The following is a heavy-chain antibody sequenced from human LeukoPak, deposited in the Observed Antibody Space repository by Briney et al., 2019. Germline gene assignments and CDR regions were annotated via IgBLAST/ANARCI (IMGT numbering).Heavy chain of an antibody. CDR3: ARLEAYYYYGMDV. V-gene: IGHV4-59*08. CDR2: IYYSGST. Sequence: SETLSLTCTVSGGSISSYYWSWIRQPPGKGLEWIGYIYYSGSTNYNPSLKSRVTISVDTSKNQFSLKLSSVTAADTAVYYCARLEAYYYYGMDVWGQGTTVTVS. J-gene: IGHJ6*02. D-gene: IGHD3-3*01. CDR1: GGSISSYY.